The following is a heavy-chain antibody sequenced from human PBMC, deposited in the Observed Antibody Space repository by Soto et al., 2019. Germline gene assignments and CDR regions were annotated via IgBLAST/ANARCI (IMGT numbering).Heavy chain of an antibody. J-gene: IGHJ4*02. CDR2: IIPIFGTA. D-gene: IGHD2-21*02. CDR1: GGTFSSYA. CDR3: ARERYCGGDCYSGPFDY. Sequence: ASVKVSCKASGGTFSSYAISWVRQAPGQGLEWMGGIIPIFGTANYAQKFQGRVTITADESTSTAYMELSSLRSEDTAVYYCARERYCGGDCYSGPFDYWGQGTLVTVSS. V-gene: IGHV1-69*13.